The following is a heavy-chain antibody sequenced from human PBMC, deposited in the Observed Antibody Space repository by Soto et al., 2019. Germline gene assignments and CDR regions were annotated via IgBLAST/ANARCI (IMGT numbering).Heavy chain of an antibody. CDR1: GFTFSDYY. D-gene: IGHD2-2*01. J-gene: IGHJ6*02. V-gene: IGHV3-11*01. Sequence: QVQLVESGGGLVKPGGSLRLSCAASGFTFSDYYMTWIRQAPGKGLEWVSCISSRSSALYYADSVKGRFTISRDNAKNSVSLQMDDLRAEDTAVCYCARDYCSSTTCPNYGLDVWGQGTTVTVSS. CDR2: ISSRSSAL. CDR3: ARDYCSSTTCPNYGLDV.